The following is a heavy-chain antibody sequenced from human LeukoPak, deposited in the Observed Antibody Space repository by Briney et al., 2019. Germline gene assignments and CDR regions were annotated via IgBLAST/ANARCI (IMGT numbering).Heavy chain of an antibody. CDR1: GGSVSSYY. Sequence: SPSETLSLTCTVPGGSVSSYYWSWIRRPPRGGLEWIAYLSHSGSSDSNPSLTSRVTTLVDTSKNQFSLKLTSVTAADTAVYYCARARYANAWYAFDIWGHGTMVTVSS. J-gene: IGHJ3*02. V-gene: IGHV4-59*02. CDR2: LSHSGSS. D-gene: IGHD2-2*01. CDR3: ARARYANAWYAFDI.